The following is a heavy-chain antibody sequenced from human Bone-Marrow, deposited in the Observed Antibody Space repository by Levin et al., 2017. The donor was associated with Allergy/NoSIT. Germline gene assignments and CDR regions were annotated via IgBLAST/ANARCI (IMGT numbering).Heavy chain of an antibody. D-gene: IGHD6-13*01. CDR1: GFTFSDYY. J-gene: IGHJ4*02. CDR3: ARSPKQLVPNFDY. V-gene: IGHV3-11*01. CDR2: ISGGGGRSGGTR. Sequence: GGSLRLSCAASGFTFSDYYMSWIRQAPGKGLEWVSYISGGGGRSGGTRYYADSVKGRFTISRDNAKDSLYLQMNSLRADDTAVYYCARSPKQLVPNFDYWGQGSLVTVSS.